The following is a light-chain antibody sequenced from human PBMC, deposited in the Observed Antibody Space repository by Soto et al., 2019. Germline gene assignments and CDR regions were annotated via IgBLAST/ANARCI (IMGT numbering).Light chain of an antibody. CDR1: SSDVGAYNY. J-gene: IGLJ1*01. V-gene: IGLV2-11*01. CDR3: CSYAGTYTLYV. Sequence: QSVLTQPRSVSGSPGQSVTISCTGTSSDVGAYNYVSWYQQHPGKAPKLMIYDVTKRPSGVPDRFSGSKSGNTASLTISGLQGEDEADYYCCSYAGTYTLYVFGNGTKVTVL. CDR2: DVT.